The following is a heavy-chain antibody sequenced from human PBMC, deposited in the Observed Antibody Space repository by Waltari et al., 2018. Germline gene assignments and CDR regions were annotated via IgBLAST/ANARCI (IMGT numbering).Heavy chain of an antibody. CDR3: ARDSPGVFDY. D-gene: IGHD3-10*01. J-gene: IGHJ4*02. V-gene: IGHV3-7*01. Sequence: EVQLVESGGGLVQPGGSLRLSCAASGFTFSSYWMSWVRQAPGKGLEWVANIKQDGRGKYDVGSVKGRFNISRDNAKNSLYLQMNSLRAEDTAVYYCARDSPGVFDYWGQGTLVTVSS. CDR1: GFTFSSYW. CDR2: IKQDGRGK.